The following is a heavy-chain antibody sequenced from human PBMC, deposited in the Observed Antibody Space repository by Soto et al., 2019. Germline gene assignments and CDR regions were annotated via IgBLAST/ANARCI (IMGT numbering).Heavy chain of an antibody. J-gene: IGHJ5*01. CDR2: VHISGHS. V-gene: IGHV4-4*02. CDR1: GGSVRAPDW. CDR3: ARVRQGCSANNCYFDP. Sequence: QVHLQESGPGLVAPSGTLSLTCTLSGGSVRAPDWWNWVRQSPDKEMEWIAEVHISGHSNYNPSLRSRVIVSIDSSKNQFYLNLNSVTAADTAIYYCARVRQGCSANNCYFDPWGKGTQVTISS. D-gene: IGHD1-1*01.